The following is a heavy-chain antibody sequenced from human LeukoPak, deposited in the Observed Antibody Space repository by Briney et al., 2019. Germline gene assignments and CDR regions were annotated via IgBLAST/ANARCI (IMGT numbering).Heavy chain of an antibody. V-gene: IGHV3-21*01. D-gene: IGHD6-19*01. CDR2: ISSSSSYI. CDR3: GREEGGPYSGGCFFFY. J-gene: IGHJ4*02. CDR1: GFTFSSYS. Sequence: GGSLRLSCAASGFTFSSYSMNWVRQAPGKGLEWVSSISSSSSYIYYADSVKGRFTISRDNAKNSLYLQMNSLRAEDTAVYYWGREEGGPYSGGCFFFYGARGARATVP.